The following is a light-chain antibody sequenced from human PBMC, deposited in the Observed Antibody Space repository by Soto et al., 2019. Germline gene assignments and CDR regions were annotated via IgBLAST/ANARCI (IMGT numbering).Light chain of an antibody. V-gene: IGKV3-20*01. CDR3: KQYGSTPLT. CDR2: GAS. CDR1: QSVSSSY. J-gene: IGKJ4*01. Sequence: EIMLTQSPGTLALSPRERTTLSCRASQSVSSSYLAWYQQKPGQAPRLLIYGASSRATAMPDRFSGSGSGTDFTLTISRLEPEDFAVNYCKQYGSTPLTFGGGT.